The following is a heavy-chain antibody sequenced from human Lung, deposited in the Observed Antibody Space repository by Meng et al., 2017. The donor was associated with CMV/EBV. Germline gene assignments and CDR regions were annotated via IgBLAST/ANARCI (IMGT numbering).Heavy chain of an antibody. CDR2: IYSGGST. J-gene: IGHJ3*02. D-gene: IGHD3-22*01. CDR3: ARHNTYYYDEFLGNLDI. Sequence: EXXKISCAASGFTVSSNYMSWVRQAPGKGLEWVSVIYSGGSTYYADSVKGRFTISRDNSKNTLYLQMNSLRAEDTAVYYCARHNTYYYDEFLGNLDIWGQGXMVTVSS. V-gene: IGHV3-53*01. CDR1: GFTVSSNY.